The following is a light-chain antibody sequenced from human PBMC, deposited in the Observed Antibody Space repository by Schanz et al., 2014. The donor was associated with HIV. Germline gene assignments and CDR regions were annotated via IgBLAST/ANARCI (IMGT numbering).Light chain of an antibody. Sequence: QSVVTQPPSASGTPGQRVTISCSGSSSSIKTNTVNWYQHLPGTAPKLLMYANMERPSGVPDRFSGSKSGTSASLAISGLQSEDEADYYCATWVDSLNGWVFGGGTKLTVL. CDR1: SSSIKTNT. J-gene: IGLJ3*02. CDR3: ATWVDSLNGWV. CDR2: ANM. V-gene: IGLV1-44*01.